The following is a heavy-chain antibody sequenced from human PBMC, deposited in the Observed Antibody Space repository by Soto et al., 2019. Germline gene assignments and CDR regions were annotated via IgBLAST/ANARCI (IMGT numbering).Heavy chain of an antibody. D-gene: IGHD3-3*01. CDR2: MNPNSGNT. CDR1: GYTFTSYE. J-gene: IGHJ5*02. CDR3: ARRVRFLEWPTDNWFDP. Sequence: GASVKVSSTSSGYTFTSYEVNWVRQATGQGLEWMGWMNPNSGNTGYAQKFQGRVTITADKSTSTAYMELSSLRSEDTAVYYCARRVRFLEWPTDNWFDPWGQETLVTVSA. V-gene: IGHV1-8*03.